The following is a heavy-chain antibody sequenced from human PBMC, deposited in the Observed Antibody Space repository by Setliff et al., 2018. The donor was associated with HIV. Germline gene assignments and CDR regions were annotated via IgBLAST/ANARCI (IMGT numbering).Heavy chain of an antibody. V-gene: IGHV4-4*08. J-gene: IGHJ3*01. D-gene: IGHD3-10*01. Sequence: NPSETLSLTCTVSGGSIGGYYWSWIRQPPGTGLEWLGCIYSGGSTNYNPSLESRVTISLDTSKNQFSLRLTSVTAADTAVYYCAGVRSYGSAYDAFDVWGPGTMVTVSS. CDR3: AGVRSYGSAYDAFDV. CDR1: GGSIGGYY. CDR2: IYSGGST.